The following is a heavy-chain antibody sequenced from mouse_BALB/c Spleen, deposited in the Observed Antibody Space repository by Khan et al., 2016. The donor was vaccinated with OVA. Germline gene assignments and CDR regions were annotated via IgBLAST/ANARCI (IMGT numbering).Heavy chain of an antibody. D-gene: IGHD1-2*01. CDR2: IDPANGNT. Sequence: VQLQQSGTEFVKPGASVRLSCTASGFNIKNTYIHWVKQRPEQRLEWIGRIDPANGNTKYDPRFQGKASITSDTFSNSAYLQLSSLTSEDTAVYYCAHSLLLYAMDYWGQGTSVTVSS. J-gene: IGHJ4*01. CDR1: GFNIKNTY. CDR3: AHSLLLYAMDY. V-gene: IGHV14-3*02.